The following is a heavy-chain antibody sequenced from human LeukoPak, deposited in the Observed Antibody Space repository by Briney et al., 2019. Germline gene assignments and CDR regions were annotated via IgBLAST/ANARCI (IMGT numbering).Heavy chain of an antibody. CDR2: IKSKTDGGTT. V-gene: IGHV3-15*01. Sequence: GGSLRLSCAASGFTFSNAWLSWVRQAPGKGLEWVGRIKSKTDGGTTDYAAPVKGRFTISRDDSKITLYLQMNSLKTEDTAVYYCTTDRYGKAFDIWGQGTMVTVSS. CDR3: TTDRYGKAFDI. D-gene: IGHD3-16*02. J-gene: IGHJ3*02. CDR1: GFTFSNAW.